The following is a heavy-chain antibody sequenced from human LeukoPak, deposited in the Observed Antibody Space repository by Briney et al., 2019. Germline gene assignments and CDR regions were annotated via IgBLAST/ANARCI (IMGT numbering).Heavy chain of an antibody. CDR3: ARDLYYYDSSGYYYYYYGMDV. Sequence: SETLSLTCTVSGGSISSYYWSWIRQPPGKGLEWIGYIYYSGSTNYNPSLKSRVTISVDTSKNQFSLKLSSVTAADTAVYYCARDLYYYDSSGYYYYYYGMDVWGQGTTATVSS. D-gene: IGHD3-22*01. V-gene: IGHV4-59*01. J-gene: IGHJ6*02. CDR2: IYYSGST. CDR1: GGSISSYY.